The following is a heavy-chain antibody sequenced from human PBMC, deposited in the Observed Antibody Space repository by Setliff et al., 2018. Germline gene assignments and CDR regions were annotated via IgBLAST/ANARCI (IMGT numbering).Heavy chain of an antibody. CDR2: IKQDGSEK. CDR3: AKDHAYGSRFYYYYYGMDV. Sequence: GGSLRLSCAASGFTFSRYWMSWVRQAPGKGLEWVANIKQDGSEKYYVDSVKGRFTISRDNAKNSLYLQMNSLRAEDTAVYYCAKDHAYGSRFYYYYYGMDVWGQGTTVTVSS. J-gene: IGHJ6*02. CDR1: GFTFSRYW. D-gene: IGHD3-10*01. V-gene: IGHV3-7*01.